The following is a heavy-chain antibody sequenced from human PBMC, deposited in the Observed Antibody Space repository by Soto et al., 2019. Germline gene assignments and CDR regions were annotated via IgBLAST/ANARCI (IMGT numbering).Heavy chain of an antibody. V-gene: IGHV4-39*02. CDR1: GGSISSNSYY. D-gene: IGHD1-26*01. J-gene: IGHJ4*02. CDR3: ASRWELPGDLFDF. CDR2: IYYTGST. Sequence: QLQLQESGPGLVKPSETLSLTCTVSGGSISSNSYYWGWIRQPPGKGLEWIGSIYYTGSTYYNPSLTSRVTISVDTSKNHLSLKMSSVTAADTAVYYCASRWELPGDLFDFWGQGTLVTVSS.